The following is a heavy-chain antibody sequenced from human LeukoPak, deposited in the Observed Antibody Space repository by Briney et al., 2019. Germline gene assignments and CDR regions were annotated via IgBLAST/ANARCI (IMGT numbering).Heavy chain of an antibody. CDR1: GYTFTSYD. D-gene: IGHD2-2*02. Sequence: ASVTVSCKASGYTFTSYDISWVRQAPGQGLEWMGWISAYNGNTNYAQKLQGRVTMTTDTSTSTAYMELRSLRSDDTAVYYCARDVGSCSSTSCYTFDPWGQGTLVTVSS. V-gene: IGHV1-18*01. CDR3: ARDVGSCSSTSCYTFDP. J-gene: IGHJ5*02. CDR2: ISAYNGNT.